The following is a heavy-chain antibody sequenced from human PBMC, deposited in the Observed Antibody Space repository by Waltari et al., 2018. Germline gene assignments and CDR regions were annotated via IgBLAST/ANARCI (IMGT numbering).Heavy chain of an antibody. CDR2: IHPNKGDT. V-gene: IGHV1-2*02. J-gene: IGHJ4*02. Sequence: QVQLVQSGTEVKKPGASVRVSCQASGYTFTDYHLHWVRQTPGQGFAWMGWIHPNKGDTGYEQNFLGRVTMTRDTSINTAYMDLRWLRSDDAAVDFCARDPGPIVGAPDFWGQGTLVTVSS. CDR3: ARDPGPIVGAPDF. CDR1: GYTFTDYH. D-gene: IGHD1-26*01.